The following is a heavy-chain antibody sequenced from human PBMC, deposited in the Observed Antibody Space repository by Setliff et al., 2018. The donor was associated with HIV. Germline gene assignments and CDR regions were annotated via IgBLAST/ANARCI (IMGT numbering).Heavy chain of an antibody. D-gene: IGHD4-4*01. CDR2: ISYDGSYK. J-gene: IGHJ3*02. Sequence: GGSLRLSCAASGFTFSDYGFHWDRQAPGKGLEWVAVISYDGSYKYYADSVKGRFTISRDNSKNTLYVQMNSLRADDTAVYYCVRDLTTIVTRKVFDIWGQGTMVTVSS. V-gene: IGHV3-30*19. CDR1: GFTFSDYG. CDR3: VRDLTTIVTRKVFDI.